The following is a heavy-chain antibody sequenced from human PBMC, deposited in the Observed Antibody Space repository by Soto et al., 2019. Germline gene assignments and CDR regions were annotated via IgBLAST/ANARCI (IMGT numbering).Heavy chain of an antibody. CDR2: VSPIGTP. CDR1: GDSVSGGYY. Sequence: QVQLQESGPGLVKPSQTLSLTCTVSGDSVSGGYYWSWVRQRPRKGLEWIGYVSPIGTPYYSPSLNSRVSISIDTSKNQLSLEVGSVTAADTAVYYCARDRGSYGMDVWGQGTTVTVSS. CDR3: ARDRGSYGMDV. J-gene: IGHJ6*02. V-gene: IGHV4-31*03.